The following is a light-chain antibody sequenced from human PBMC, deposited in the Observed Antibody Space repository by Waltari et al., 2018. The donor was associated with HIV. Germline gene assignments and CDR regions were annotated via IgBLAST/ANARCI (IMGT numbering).Light chain of an antibody. Sequence: QSALTQPASVSGSPGQSITISCTGTSSDVGAYNYVSWYQQHPGKDPKCIIDDVNERPSGVSNRSSGSKSGNTASLTISGLQAEDEADYYCSSYTRDNTHVEFGGGTKLTVL. CDR1: SSDVGAYNY. CDR2: DVN. V-gene: IGLV2-14*03. J-gene: IGLJ2*01. CDR3: SSYTRDNTHVE.